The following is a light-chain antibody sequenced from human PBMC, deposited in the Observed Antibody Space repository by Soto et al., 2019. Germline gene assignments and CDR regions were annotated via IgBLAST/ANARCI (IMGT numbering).Light chain of an antibody. J-gene: IGLJ1*01. CDR3: SSYTSSSTLYV. V-gene: IGLV2-14*01. CDR2: EVS. Sequence: QSALTQPASVSGSPGQSITISCTGTSSDVGTYNYVAWYQQFLGKAPKLLIYEVSDRPSGVSNRFSGSKSGNTASLTISGLQAEDEADYDCSSYTSSSTLYVFGTGTKVTVL. CDR1: SSDVGTYNY.